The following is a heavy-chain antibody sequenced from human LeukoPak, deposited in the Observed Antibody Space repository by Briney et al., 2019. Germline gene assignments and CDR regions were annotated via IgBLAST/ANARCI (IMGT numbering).Heavy chain of an antibody. Sequence: ASVNVSRKSSVYTFTVYYMHWVRQAPGQGLGWMGWVNPNSGGTNYAQKFQGRVTMTRDTSISTAYMELSRLRSDDTAVYYCARAAGYDYVFRFDYWGQGTLVTVSS. CDR3: ARAAGYDYVFRFDY. CDR2: VNPNSGGT. D-gene: IGHD3-16*01. J-gene: IGHJ4*02. V-gene: IGHV1-2*02. CDR1: VYTFTVYY.